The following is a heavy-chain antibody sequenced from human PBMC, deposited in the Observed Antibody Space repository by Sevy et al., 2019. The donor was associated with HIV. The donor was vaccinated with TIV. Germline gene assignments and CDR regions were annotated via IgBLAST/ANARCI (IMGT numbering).Heavy chain of an antibody. CDR1: GFTFSSYS. V-gene: IGHV3-48*01. CDR2: ISDSSTTI. J-gene: IGHJ6*02. Sequence: GGSLRLSCAASGFTFSSYSMNWVRQAPGKGLEWVSYISDSSTTIYYADSVKGRFTISRDNAKTSLYLQMNSLRAEDTAVYYCARGLAALPGYYYGMDVWGQGTTVTVSS. D-gene: IGHD6-6*01. CDR3: ARGLAALPGYYYGMDV.